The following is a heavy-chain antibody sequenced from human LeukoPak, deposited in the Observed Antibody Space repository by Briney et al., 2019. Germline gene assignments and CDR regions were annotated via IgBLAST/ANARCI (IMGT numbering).Heavy chain of an antibody. CDR3: AREINFPGKRAFNI. D-gene: IGHD5-24*01. V-gene: IGHV3-48*02. CDR1: GFTFSSYG. J-gene: IGHJ3*02. Sequence: GGSLRLSCAASGFTFSSYGMNWVRQAPGKGLAWVSYISISGNTIYYADSVKGRFIISRDIAKNSLYLQMDSLRDEDTAVYYCAREINFPGKRAFNIWGQGTMVTVSS. CDR2: ISISGNTI.